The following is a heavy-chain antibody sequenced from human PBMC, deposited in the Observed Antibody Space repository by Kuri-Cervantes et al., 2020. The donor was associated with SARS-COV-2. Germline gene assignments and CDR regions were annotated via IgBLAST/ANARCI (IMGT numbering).Heavy chain of an antibody. V-gene: IGHV1-69*06. CDR1: GGTFSSYA. J-gene: IGHJ5*02. CDR3: ARDRRGYSYGFALNWFDP. Sequence: SVKVSCKASGGTFSSYAISWVRQAPGQGLEWMGGIIPIFGTANYAQKFQGRVTITADKSTSTAYMELSSLRPEDTAVYYCARDRRGYSYGFALNWFDPWGQGTLVTVSS. CDR2: IIPIFGTA. D-gene: IGHD5-18*01.